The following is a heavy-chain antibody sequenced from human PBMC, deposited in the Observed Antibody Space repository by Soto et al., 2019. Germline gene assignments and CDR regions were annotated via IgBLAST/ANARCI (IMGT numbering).Heavy chain of an antibody. CDR1: GFTFSSND. CDR3: ARVGAYCSSTSCYYLYYGMDV. J-gene: IGHJ6*02. D-gene: IGHD2-2*01. V-gene: IGHV3-21*05. Sequence: GGSLRLSCAAAGFTFSSNDMSWVRQAPGKGLEWVSYISSSSSHIYYADSVRGRFTISRDNAKNSLYLQMNSLRAEDTAVYYCARVGAYCSSTSCYYLYYGMDVWGQGTTVTVSS. CDR2: ISSSSSHI.